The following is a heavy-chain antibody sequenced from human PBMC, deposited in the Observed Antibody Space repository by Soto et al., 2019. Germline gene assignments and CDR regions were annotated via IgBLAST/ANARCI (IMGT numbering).Heavy chain of an antibody. CDR1: GFTFSSYG. CDR3: ARERRDYYESSGYIDY. Sequence: QVQLVESGGGVVQPGRSLRLSCAASGFTFSSYGMHWVRQAPGKGPEWVAVIWYDGSNKYYADSVKGRFTISRDNSKNTLYLQMNILRAEDTDVYYCARERRDYYESSGYIDYWGQGTLVTVSS. J-gene: IGHJ4*02. V-gene: IGHV3-33*01. D-gene: IGHD3-22*01. CDR2: IWYDGSNK.